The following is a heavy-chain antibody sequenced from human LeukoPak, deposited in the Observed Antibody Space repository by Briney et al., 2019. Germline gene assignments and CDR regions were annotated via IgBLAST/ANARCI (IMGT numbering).Heavy chain of an antibody. CDR2: ISYDGSNK. V-gene: IGHV3-30*18. CDR3: AKNRDGYNFLLDY. Sequence: PGRSLRLSCAASGFTFSSYGMHWVRQAPGKGLEGVAVISYDGSNKYYADSVKGRFTISRDNSKNTLYLQMNSLRAEDTAVYYCAKNRDGYNFLLDYWGQGTLVTVSS. J-gene: IGHJ4*02. CDR1: GFTFSSYG. D-gene: IGHD5-24*01.